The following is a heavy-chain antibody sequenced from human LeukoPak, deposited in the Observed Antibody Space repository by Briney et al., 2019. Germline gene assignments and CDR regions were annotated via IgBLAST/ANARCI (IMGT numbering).Heavy chain of an antibody. CDR3: ARDQTYGGNSGGWFDP. J-gene: IGHJ5*02. CDR1: GGSISSGSYY. CDR2: IYTSGST. D-gene: IGHD4-23*01. Sequence: PSETLSLTCTVSGGSISSGSYYWSWIRQPAGKGLEWIGRIYTSGSTNYNPSLKSRVTISVDTSKNQFSLKLSSVTAADTAVYYCARDQTYGGNSGGWFDPWGQGTLVTVSS. V-gene: IGHV4-61*02.